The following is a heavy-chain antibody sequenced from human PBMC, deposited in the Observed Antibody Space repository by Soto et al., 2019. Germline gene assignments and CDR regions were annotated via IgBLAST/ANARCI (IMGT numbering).Heavy chain of an antibody. CDR2: ISSSSSTI. J-gene: IGHJ5*02. Sequence: EVQVVESGGGLVLPGGSLRLSCAASGFTFSCISMNWVRQAPGKGLECISYISSSSSTIYADSVKGRFTISKDNAKNLLYLQMNSLSDEDTAVYYCATVIWSSHLKSDLWGQGTLVTVTS. V-gene: IGHV3-48*02. D-gene: IGHD3-3*01. CDR1: GFTFSCIS. CDR3: ATVIWSSHLKSDL.